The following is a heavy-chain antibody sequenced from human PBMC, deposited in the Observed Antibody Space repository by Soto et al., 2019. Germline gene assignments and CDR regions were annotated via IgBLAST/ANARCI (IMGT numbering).Heavy chain of an antibody. CDR2: MRHSGST. D-gene: IGHD3-22*01. J-gene: IGHJ4*02. CDR3: AGRRPYYFDSSSYVEDY. CDR1: GESISSADFY. V-gene: IGHV4-31*03. Sequence: QVQLQESGPGLVKPSQTLSLTCTVSGESISSADFYWSWIRQHPGKGLEWIGYMRHSGSTFYNPSLRSRLHISVGTSANQFFLRLTSVIAADTAVYYCAGRRPYYFDSSSYVEDYWGQGTLVTVSS.